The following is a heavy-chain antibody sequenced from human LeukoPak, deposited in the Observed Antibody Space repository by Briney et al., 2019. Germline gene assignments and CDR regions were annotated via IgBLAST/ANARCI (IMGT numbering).Heavy chain of an antibody. Sequence: GSVKVSCKASGYTFTGYYIHWVRQAPGQGLEWMGWINPNSGGANYAQKFQGRVTMTRDTSISTAYMDLSRLRSDDTAVYYCARDLGRAAAGTFDYWGQGTLVTVSS. V-gene: IGHV1-2*02. CDR2: INPNSGGA. CDR3: ARDLGRAAAGTFDY. CDR1: GYTFTGYY. D-gene: IGHD6-13*01. J-gene: IGHJ4*02.